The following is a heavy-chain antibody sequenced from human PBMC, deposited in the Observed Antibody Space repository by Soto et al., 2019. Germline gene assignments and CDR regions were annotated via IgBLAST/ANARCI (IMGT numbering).Heavy chain of an antibody. V-gene: IGHV3-30*18. CDR2: ISYDGSNK. J-gene: IGHJ6*02. Sequence: GALRLSCAASGFTFSSYGMHWVRQAPGKGLEWVAVISYDGSNKYYADSVKGRFTISRDNSKNTLYLQMNSLRAEDTAVYYCAKDVVVGATTGLGDYYYYYGMDVWGQGTTVTVSS. D-gene: IGHD1-26*01. CDR3: AKDVVVGATTGLGDYYYYYGMDV. CDR1: GFTFSSYG.